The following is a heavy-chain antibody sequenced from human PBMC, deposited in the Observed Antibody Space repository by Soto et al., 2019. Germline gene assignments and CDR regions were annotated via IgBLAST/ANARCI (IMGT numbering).Heavy chain of an antibody. D-gene: IGHD4-17*01. CDR3: AKDYLDGDYSYYYYGMDV. J-gene: IGHJ6*02. CDR2: ISYDGSNK. CDR1: GFTFSSYG. Sequence: PGGSLRLSCAASGFTFSSYGMHWVRQAPGKGLEWVAVISYDGSNKYYADSVKGRSTISRDNSKNTLYLQMNSLRAEDTAVYYCAKDYLDGDYSYYYYGMDVWGQGTTVTVSS. V-gene: IGHV3-30*18.